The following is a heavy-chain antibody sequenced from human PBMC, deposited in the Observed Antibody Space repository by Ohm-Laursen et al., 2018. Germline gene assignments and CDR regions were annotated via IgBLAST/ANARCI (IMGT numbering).Heavy chain of an antibody. CDR3: ARMRGATVGMDV. CDR1: GFSLSTSGMR. D-gene: IGHD1-26*01. J-gene: IGHJ6*02. V-gene: IGHV2-70*04. CDR2: IDWDDDK. Sequence: TQTLTLTCTFSGFSLSTSGMRVSWIRQPPGKALEWLALIDWDDDKFYSTSLKTRLTISKDTSKNQVVLTMTNMDPVDTATYYCARMRGATVGMDVWGQGTTVTVSS.